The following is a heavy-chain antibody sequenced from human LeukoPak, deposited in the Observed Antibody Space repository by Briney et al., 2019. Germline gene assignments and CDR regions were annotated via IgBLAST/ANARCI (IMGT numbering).Heavy chain of an antibody. Sequence: SETLSLTCAVYGGSFSGYYWSWIRQPPGKGLEWIGEINHSGSTNYNPSLKSRVTISVDTSKNQFSLKLSSVTAADTAAYYCARGYYYDSSGYYYRSYYYYMDVWGKGTTVTVSS. CDR2: INHSGST. D-gene: IGHD3-22*01. J-gene: IGHJ6*03. CDR1: GGSFSGYY. CDR3: ARGYYYDSSGYYYRSYYYYMDV. V-gene: IGHV4-34*01.